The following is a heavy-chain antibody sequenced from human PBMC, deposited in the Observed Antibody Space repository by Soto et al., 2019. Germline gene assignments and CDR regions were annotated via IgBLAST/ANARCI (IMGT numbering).Heavy chain of an antibody. V-gene: IGHV1-46*03. CDR1: GYTFTSHQ. J-gene: IGHJ4*02. CDR3: ARRPYDSVRGSYFDN. Sequence: QVQLLQSGAEVEKPGASVKVSCEASGYTFTSHQIHWVRQAPGQGLEWMGIIEHSTGGTSYPQKFQGRVTMTRDTSTSKVYMELRSLRSEDTAVYYCARRPYDSVRGSYFDNWGQGTLVTVSS. D-gene: IGHD3-16*01. CDR2: IEHSTGGT.